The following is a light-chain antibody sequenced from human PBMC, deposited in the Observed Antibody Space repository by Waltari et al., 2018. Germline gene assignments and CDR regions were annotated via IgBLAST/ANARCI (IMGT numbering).Light chain of an antibody. J-gene: IGLJ2*01. CDR3: YSTDSTGNESV. CDR2: EDS. Sequence: SYELTQSPSVSVSPGQTARIPCSGDALPKKYAYWYRQKSGQAPVQVIYEDSKRPSGIPERFSGSSSGTMATLTISGAQVEDEGDYYCYSTDSTGNESVFGAGTRLTVL. CDR1: ALPKKY. V-gene: IGLV3-10*01.